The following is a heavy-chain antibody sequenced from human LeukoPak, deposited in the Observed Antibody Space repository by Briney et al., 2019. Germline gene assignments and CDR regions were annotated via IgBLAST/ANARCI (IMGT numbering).Heavy chain of an antibody. CDR1: GFTFSTYG. D-gene: IGHD5-18*01. CDR3: ARDSVLGGRDSYGYGPFDP. V-gene: IGHV3-30*02. CDR2: IPYDGSNR. J-gene: IGHJ5*02. Sequence: PGGSLRLSCAASGFTFSTYGMNWVRQAPGKGLEWVAFIPYDGSNRHYVDSVKGRFTISRDNSKNTLDLQMNSLRAEDTAVYYCARDSVLGGRDSYGYGPFDPWGQGTLVTVSS.